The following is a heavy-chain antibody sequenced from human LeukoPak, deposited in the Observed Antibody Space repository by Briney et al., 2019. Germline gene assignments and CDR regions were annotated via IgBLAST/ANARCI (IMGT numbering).Heavy chain of an antibody. CDR1: GGSISSYY. V-gene: IGHV4-59*08. CDR2: IYYSGST. CDR3: ARHVAPSPYDSSGYYGTYFDY. J-gene: IGHJ4*02. Sequence: PSETLSLTCTVSGGSISSYYWSWIRQPPGKGLEWIGYIYYSGSTNYNPSLKSRVTISVDTSKNQFSLKLSSVTAADTAVYYCARHVAPSPYDSSGYYGTYFDYWGQGTLVTVSS. D-gene: IGHD3-22*01.